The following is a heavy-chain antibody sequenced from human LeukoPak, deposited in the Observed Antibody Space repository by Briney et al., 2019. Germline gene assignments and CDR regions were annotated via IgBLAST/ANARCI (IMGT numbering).Heavy chain of an antibody. Sequence: GRSLRLSCAASGFTFSSYGMHWVRQAPGKGLEWVAVISYDGSNKYYADSVKGRFTISSDNSKTTLYLQMNSLRAEDTAVYSCAKGGYYDSSGWTDYWGQGTLVTVSS. CDR2: ISYDGSNK. D-gene: IGHD3-22*01. CDR3: AKGGYYDSSGWTDY. J-gene: IGHJ4*02. V-gene: IGHV3-30*18. CDR1: GFTFSSYG.